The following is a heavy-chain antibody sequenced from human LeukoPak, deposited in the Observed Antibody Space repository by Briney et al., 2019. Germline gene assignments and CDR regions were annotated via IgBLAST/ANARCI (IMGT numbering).Heavy chain of an antibody. Sequence: GASVKVSCKASGYTFTSYGISWVRQAPGQGLEWMGWISAYNGNTNYAQKLQGRVTMTTDTSTSTAYMELRSLRSDDTAVYYCAREIAARYTTNYYMDVWGKGTTVTASS. CDR2: ISAYNGNT. V-gene: IGHV1-18*01. CDR3: AREIAARYTTNYYMDV. D-gene: IGHD6-6*01. J-gene: IGHJ6*03. CDR1: GYTFTSYG.